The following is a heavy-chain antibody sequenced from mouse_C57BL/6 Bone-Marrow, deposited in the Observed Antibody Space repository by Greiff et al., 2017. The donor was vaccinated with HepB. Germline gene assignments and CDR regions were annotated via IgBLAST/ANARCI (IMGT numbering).Heavy chain of an antibody. CDR2: IDPSDSYT. V-gene: IGHV1-59*01. D-gene: IGHD4-1*01. J-gene: IGHJ4*01. CDR3: ASLGLYAMDY. Sequence: QVQLKQPGAELVRPGTSVKLSCKASGYTFTSYWMHWVKQRPGQGLEWIGVIDPSDSYTNYNQKFKGKATLTVDTSSSTAYMQLSSLTSEDSAVYYCASLGLYAMDYWGQGTSVTVSS. CDR1: GYTFTSYW.